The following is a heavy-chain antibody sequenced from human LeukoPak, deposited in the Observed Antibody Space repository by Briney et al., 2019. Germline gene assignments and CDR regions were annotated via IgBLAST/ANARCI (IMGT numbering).Heavy chain of an antibody. CDR1: GFTFSTYT. J-gene: IGHJ4*02. Sequence: PGGSLRLSCAASGFTFSTYTMNWVRQAPGKGLEWVSSISSSSSYMYYVDSVKGRFTISRDNAKNSLSLQMNSLRAEDTAVYYCARGADYHMTGPYDYWGQGTLVTVSS. CDR3: ARGADYHMTGPYDY. D-gene: IGHD3-9*01. CDR2: ISSSSSYM. V-gene: IGHV3-21*01.